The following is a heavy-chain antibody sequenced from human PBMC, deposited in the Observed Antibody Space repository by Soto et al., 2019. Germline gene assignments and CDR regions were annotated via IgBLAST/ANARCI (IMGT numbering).Heavy chain of an antibody. J-gene: IGHJ6*02. D-gene: IGHD3-10*01. CDR3: TTGVFVVRGVIMFRLSFGMDV. Sequence: GGSLRLSCAASGFTFSNAWMNWVRQAPGKGLEWVGRIKSKTDGGTTDYAAPVKGRFTISRDDSKNTLYLQMNSLKTEDTAVYYCTTGVFVVRGVIMFRLSFGMDVWGQGTTVTVSS. V-gene: IGHV3-15*07. CDR1: GFTFSNAW. CDR2: IKSKTDGGTT.